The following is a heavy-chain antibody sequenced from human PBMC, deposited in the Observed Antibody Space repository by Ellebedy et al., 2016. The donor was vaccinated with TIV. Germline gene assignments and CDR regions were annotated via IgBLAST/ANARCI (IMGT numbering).Heavy chain of an antibody. CDR1: GYSFTSYW. D-gene: IGHD3-22*01. J-gene: IGHJ4*02. Sequence: KVSCKGSGYSFTSYWIGWVRQMPGKGLEWMGIIYPGDSDTRYSPSFQGQVTISADKSISTAYLQWSSLKASDTAMYYCARHEPTYDSSGYYYVPFDYWGQGTLVTVSS. V-gene: IGHV5-51*01. CDR3: ARHEPTYDSSGYYYVPFDY. CDR2: IYPGDSDT.